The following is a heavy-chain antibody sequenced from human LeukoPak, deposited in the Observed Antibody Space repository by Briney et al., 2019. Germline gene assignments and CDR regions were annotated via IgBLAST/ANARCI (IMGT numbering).Heavy chain of an antibody. CDR3: ARDDTYYDFWSGYSPGWFDP. CDR1: GGTFSSYA. CDR2: IIPIFGTA. Sequence: GASVKVSCKASGGTFSSYAISWVRQAPGQGLEWMGGIIPIFGTANYAQKFQGRVTITADESTSTAYMELSSLRSEDTAVYYCARDDTYYDFWSGYSPGWFDPWGQGTLVTVSS. V-gene: IGHV1-69*13. D-gene: IGHD3-3*01. J-gene: IGHJ5*02.